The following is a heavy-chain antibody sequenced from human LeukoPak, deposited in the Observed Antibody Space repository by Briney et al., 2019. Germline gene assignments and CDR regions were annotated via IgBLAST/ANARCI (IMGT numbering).Heavy chain of an antibody. D-gene: IGHD6-13*01. CDR2: ISWNSGSI. V-gene: IGHV3-9*01. CDR3: AKDGGSSLYYYGMDV. Sequence: PGRSLRLSCAASGFTCDDYAMHWVRQAPGKGLEWVSSISWNSGSIGYADSVKGRFTISRDNAKNSLYLQMNSLRAEDTALYYCAKDGGSSLYYYGMDVWGQGTTVTVSS. J-gene: IGHJ6*02. CDR1: GFTCDDYA.